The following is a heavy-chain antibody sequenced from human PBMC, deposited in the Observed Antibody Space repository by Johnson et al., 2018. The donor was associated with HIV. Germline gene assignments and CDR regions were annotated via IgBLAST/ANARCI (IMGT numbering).Heavy chain of an antibody. CDR1: GFTFSSYA. D-gene: IGHD4-11*01. CDR2: ISFDGSNK. Sequence: VQLLESGGGVVQPGRSLRLSCAASGFTFSSYAMHWVRQAPGKGLGWVAVISFDGSNKYYADSVKGRFTISRDNSKNTVYLQMSSLRAEDTAVYYCANLQSSDFPYAFDVWGQGTMVTVSS. V-gene: IGHV3-30*14. J-gene: IGHJ3*01. CDR3: ANLQSSDFPYAFDV.